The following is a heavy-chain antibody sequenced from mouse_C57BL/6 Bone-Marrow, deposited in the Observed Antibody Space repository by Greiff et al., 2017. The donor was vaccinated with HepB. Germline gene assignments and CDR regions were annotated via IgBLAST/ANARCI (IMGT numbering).Heavy chain of an antibody. V-gene: IGHV1-5*01. CDR2: IYAGNSDT. CDR3: TRLEDGYYGVFYAVDY. Sequence: EVQLQQSGTVLARPGASVKMSCKTSGYTFTSYWMHWVKQRPGQGLEWIGAIYAGNSDTSYNQKFKGKAKLTAVTSASTAYMELSSLTNEDSAVYYCTRLEDGYYGVFYAVDYWGQGTSVTVSS. CDR1: GYTFTSYW. D-gene: IGHD2-3*01. J-gene: IGHJ4*01.